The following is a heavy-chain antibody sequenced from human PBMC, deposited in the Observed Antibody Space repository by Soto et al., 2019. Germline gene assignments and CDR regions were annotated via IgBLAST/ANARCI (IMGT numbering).Heavy chain of an antibody. D-gene: IGHD3-22*01. CDR1: GFTFGSYA. CDR3: AKTGYLGSSGRYFDY. CDR2: ITSSGDDT. J-gene: IGHJ4*02. V-gene: IGHV3-23*01. Sequence: EVHLLDSGGGLVQPGGSLRLSCAASGFTFGSYAMSWVRQAPGKGLEWVSGITSSGDDTYYADSVKGQFTVSRDNSKNTLYLQVNSLRAEDTAVYYCAKTGYLGSSGRYFDYWGQGTLVTVSS.